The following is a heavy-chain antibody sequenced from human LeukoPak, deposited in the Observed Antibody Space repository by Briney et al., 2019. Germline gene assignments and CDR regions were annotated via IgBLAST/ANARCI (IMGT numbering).Heavy chain of an antibody. CDR3: AKDRGSFAIAAAGYFDY. Sequence: GSLRLSCAASGFTFSSYGMHWVRQAPGKGLEWVAVISYDGSNKYYADSVKGRFTISRDNSKNTLYLQMNSLRAEDTAVYYCAKDRGSFAIAAAGYFDYWGQGTLVTVSS. J-gene: IGHJ4*02. CDR2: ISYDGSNK. CDR1: GFTFSSYG. D-gene: IGHD6-13*01. V-gene: IGHV3-30*18.